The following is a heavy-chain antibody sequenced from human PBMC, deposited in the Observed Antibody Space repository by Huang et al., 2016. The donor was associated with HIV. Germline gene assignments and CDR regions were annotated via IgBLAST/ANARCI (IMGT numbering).Heavy chain of an antibody. CDR1: GFTFDTYV. CDR3: SRPVNCTNGVCYTKHFDY. CDR2: LRSDVSNT. D-gene: IGHD2-8*01. Sequence: QVQLVESGGGVVQPGGSLRRSWAASGFTFDTYVMHWVRQAPGKVLGGVGVLRSDVSNTSYADSVKGRFTISRDNSKITLYLQMNSLRAEDTAVYYCSRPVNCTNGVCYTKHFDYWGQEPWSPSPQ. J-gene: IGHJ4*01. V-gene: IGHV3-33*01.